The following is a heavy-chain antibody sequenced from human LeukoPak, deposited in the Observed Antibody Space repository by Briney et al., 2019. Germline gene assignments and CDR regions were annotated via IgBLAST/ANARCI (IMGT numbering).Heavy chain of an antibody. CDR2: ISGSGGST. J-gene: IGHJ3*02. D-gene: IGHD3-10*01. CDR1: GFTFSSYA. Sequence: GGSLRLSCAASGFTFSSYAMSWVRQAPGKGLEWVSAISGSGGSTYYADSVKGRFTISRDNSKNTLYLQMNSLRAEDTAVYYCARGSGANPRKDAFDIWGQGTMVTVSS. V-gene: IGHV3-23*01. CDR3: ARGSGANPRKDAFDI.